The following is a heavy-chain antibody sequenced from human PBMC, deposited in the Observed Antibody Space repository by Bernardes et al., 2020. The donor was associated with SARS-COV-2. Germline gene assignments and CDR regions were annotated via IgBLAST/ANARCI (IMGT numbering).Heavy chain of an antibody. CDR1: GFTFSNYA. V-gene: IGHV3-23*01. CDR3: AKTLWGGASG. D-gene: IGHD2-21*01. J-gene: IGHJ4*02. CDR2: IDGSGDTA. Sequence: GGSLRLSRAASGFTFSNYAMSWVRQAPGKGLEWISGIDGSGDTADYADSVKGRFTISRDNSRNTLYLQMNSLRAEDTAVYYCAKTLWGGASGWGQGALVTVSS.